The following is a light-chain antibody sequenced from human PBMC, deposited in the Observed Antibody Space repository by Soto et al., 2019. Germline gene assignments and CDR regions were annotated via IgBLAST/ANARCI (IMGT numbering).Light chain of an antibody. CDR2: RSS. V-gene: IGKV3-20*01. CDR3: QQYNDWPLT. Sequence: EIVLTQSPRTMSLSRGERPPLSCMASQSVSSTYLAWYQQKFGQAPRLLIYRSSTRAGGIPDRFSGSGSGTDFTLTISSLQSEDFAVYYCQQYNDWPLTFGGGTKVDIK. CDR1: QSVSSTY. J-gene: IGKJ4*01.